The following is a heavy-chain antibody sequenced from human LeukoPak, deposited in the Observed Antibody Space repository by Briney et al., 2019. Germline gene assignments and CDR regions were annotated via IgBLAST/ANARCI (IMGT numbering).Heavy chain of an antibody. CDR1: GGSISSYY. CDR3: ARREVAGSYFDY. CDR2: IYYSGST. Sequence: SETLSLTCIVSGGSISSYYWSWIRQPPGKGLEWIGYIYYSGSTNYNPSLKSRVTISVDTSKNQFSLKLSSVTAADTAVYYCARREVAGSYFDYWGQGTLVTVSS. J-gene: IGHJ4*02. V-gene: IGHV4-59*01. D-gene: IGHD6-19*01.